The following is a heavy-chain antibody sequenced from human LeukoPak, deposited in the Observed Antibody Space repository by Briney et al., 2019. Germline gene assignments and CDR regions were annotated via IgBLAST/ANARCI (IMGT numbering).Heavy chain of an antibody. J-gene: IGHJ6*03. Sequence: GGSLRLSCAASGFTFSSYAMSWVRQAPGKGLEWVAVISYDGSNKYYADSVKGRFTISRDNSKNTLYLQMNSLRAEDTAVYYCARGLVQDYYYMDVWGKGTTVTVSS. CDR3: ARGLVQDYYYMDV. CDR2: ISYDGSNK. D-gene: IGHD6-19*01. CDR1: GFTFSSYA. V-gene: IGHV3-30-3*01.